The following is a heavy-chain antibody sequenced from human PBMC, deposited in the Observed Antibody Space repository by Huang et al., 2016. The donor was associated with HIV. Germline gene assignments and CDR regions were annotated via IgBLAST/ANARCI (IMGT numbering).Heavy chain of an antibody. CDR2: ITQSGRT. CDR3: ARGRGTSWSFFDT. Sequence: QVRLDQWGAGLLKPSATLTLTCAVYGDSLSGFFWSWSRQSPGRGLEWIGEITQSGRTNYNTSLKSRVTIAIDTSKKQFSLKLKSVTADDTSTYYCARGRGTSWSFFDTWGQGSFVTVSS. CDR1: GDSLSGFF. D-gene: IGHD2-2*01. J-gene: IGHJ5*02. V-gene: IGHV4-34*01.